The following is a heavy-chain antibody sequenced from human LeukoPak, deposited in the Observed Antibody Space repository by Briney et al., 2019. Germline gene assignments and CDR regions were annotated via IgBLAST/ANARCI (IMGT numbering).Heavy chain of an antibody. CDR1: GFTFSSYA. D-gene: IGHD3-16*01. Sequence: GGSLRLSCAASGFTFSSYAMSWVRQAPGKGLEWVSYISSSSSTIYYADSVKGRFTISRDNAKNSLYLQMNSLRAEDTAVYYCATTFDYPPDYWGQGTLVTVSS. V-gene: IGHV3-48*01. J-gene: IGHJ4*02. CDR2: ISSSSSTI. CDR3: ATTFDYPPDY.